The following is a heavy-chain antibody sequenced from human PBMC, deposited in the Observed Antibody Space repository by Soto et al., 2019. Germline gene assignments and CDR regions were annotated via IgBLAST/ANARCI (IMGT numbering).Heavy chain of an antibody. CDR2: IFYSGST. CDR3: ARHLTYCSAGSCYSDFPYYGMDV. Sequence: QLQLQESGPGLVKPSETLSLTCTVSGGSISSSSYYWGWIRQPPGKGLEWIGSIFYSGSTYYNPXXKXRXXISADTSKNXFXLXLXXVTAADTAVYYCARHLTYCSAGSCYSDFPYYGMDVWGQGTTVTVSS. CDR1: GGSISSSSYY. D-gene: IGHD2-15*01. J-gene: IGHJ6*02. V-gene: IGHV4-39*01.